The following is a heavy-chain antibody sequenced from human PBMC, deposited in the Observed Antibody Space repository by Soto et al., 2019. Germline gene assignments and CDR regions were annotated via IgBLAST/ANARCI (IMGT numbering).Heavy chain of an antibody. CDR1: GYTFISYG. CDR2: ISAYNGNT. CDR3: ARDLRGSYYDSSGYPD. V-gene: IGHV1-18*01. D-gene: IGHD3-22*01. Sequence: GASVKVSCKASGYTFISYGISWVRQAPGQGLEWMGWISAYNGNTNYAQKFQGRVTMTTDTSTSTAYMELRSLRSDDTAVYYCARDLRGSYYDSSGYPDWGQGTLVTVSS. J-gene: IGHJ4*02.